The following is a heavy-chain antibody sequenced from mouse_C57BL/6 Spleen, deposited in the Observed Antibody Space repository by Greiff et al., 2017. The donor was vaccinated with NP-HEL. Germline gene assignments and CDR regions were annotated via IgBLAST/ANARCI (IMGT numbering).Heavy chain of an antibody. Sequence: DVKLQESGPGLVKPSQSLSLTCSVTGYSITSGYYWNWIRQFPGNKLEWMGYISYDGSNNYNPSLKNRISITRDTSKNQFFLKLNSVTTEDTATYYCARESYNGNFFDYWGQGTTLTVSS. D-gene: IGHD2-1*01. J-gene: IGHJ2*01. CDR2: ISYDGSN. CDR3: ARESYNGNFFDY. CDR1: GYSITSGYY. V-gene: IGHV3-6*01.